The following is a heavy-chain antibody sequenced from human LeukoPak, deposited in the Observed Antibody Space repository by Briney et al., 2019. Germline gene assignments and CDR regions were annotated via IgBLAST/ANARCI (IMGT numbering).Heavy chain of an antibody. J-gene: IGHJ4*02. D-gene: IGHD2-2*01. V-gene: IGHV3-21*01. CDR3: ARPRGCSTTCSNFDY. CDR2: ISTSSSYT. CDR1: GITFSSYT. Sequence: PGGSLRLSCAASGITFSSYTMNWVRQAPGKGLEWVSFISTSSSYTYYADSVKGRFTISRDNARNSLYLQMNSLRAEDTAVYYCARPRGCSTTCSNFDYWGQGTLVTVSS.